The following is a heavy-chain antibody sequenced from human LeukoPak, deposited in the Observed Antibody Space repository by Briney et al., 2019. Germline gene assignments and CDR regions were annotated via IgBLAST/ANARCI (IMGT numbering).Heavy chain of an antibody. CDR3: ARGDPLNYYDSSGYPF. CDR2: INPNSGGT. J-gene: IGHJ4*02. D-gene: IGHD3-22*01. Sequence: SVKVSCKASGYTFTGYYMHWVRQAPGQGLEWMGWINPNSGGTNYAHKFQGRVTMTRDTSISTAYMELSRLRSDDTAVYYCARGDPLNYYDSSGYPFWGQGTLVTVSS. CDR1: GYTFTGYY. V-gene: IGHV1-2*07.